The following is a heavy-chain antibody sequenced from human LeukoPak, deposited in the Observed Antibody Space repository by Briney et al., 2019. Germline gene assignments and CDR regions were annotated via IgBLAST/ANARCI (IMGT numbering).Heavy chain of an antibody. J-gene: IGHJ4*02. Sequence: AGGSLRLSCVASGFTFSDYGMHWGRQAPGKGLEWVAVIWFDESNKYYADSVKGRFTISRDNSKNTLYLQMNSMRVEDTAVYYCARDFGGDGYNSWGQGTLVTVSS. CDR3: ARDFGGDGYNS. CDR1: GFTFSDYG. V-gene: IGHV3-33*01. D-gene: IGHD5-24*01. CDR2: IWFDESNK.